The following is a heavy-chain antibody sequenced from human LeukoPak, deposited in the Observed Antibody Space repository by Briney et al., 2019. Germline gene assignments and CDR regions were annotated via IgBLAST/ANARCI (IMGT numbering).Heavy chain of an antibody. J-gene: IGHJ6*03. CDR3: AREGAVAGTGLYYYYYMDV. CDR1: GGTFSSYA. Sequence: SVKVSCKASGGTFSSYAISWVRQAPGQGLEWMGRIIPIFGTADYAQKFQGRVTITTDESTSTAYMELSSLRSEDTAVYYCAREGAVAGTGLYYYYYMDVWGKGTTVTVSS. V-gene: IGHV1-69*05. D-gene: IGHD6-19*01. CDR2: IIPIFGTA.